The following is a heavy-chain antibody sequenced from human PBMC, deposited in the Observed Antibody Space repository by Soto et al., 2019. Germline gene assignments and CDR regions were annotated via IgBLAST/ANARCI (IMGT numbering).Heavy chain of an antibody. CDR3: ARGYDILTGLAYYYGMDV. J-gene: IGHJ6*02. CDR1: SYTFTSYG. D-gene: IGHD3-9*01. CDR2: ISTHNGDT. Sequence: WASVKVSCKISSYTFTSYGISWVRQAPGQGLEWMGWISTHNGDTNFAQKFQGRVTLTTDTSTNTAYMDLRSLTSDDTAVYYCARGYDILTGLAYYYGMDVWGQGTTVTAP. V-gene: IGHV1-18*01.